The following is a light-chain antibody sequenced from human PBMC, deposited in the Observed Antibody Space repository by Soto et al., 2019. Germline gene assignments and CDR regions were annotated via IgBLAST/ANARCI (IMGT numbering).Light chain of an antibody. V-gene: IGKV1-5*03. CDR1: QSISSW. J-gene: IGKJ1*01. CDR2: KAS. Sequence: DMEMTQSPSTLSASVGDRVTITCRASQSISSWLAWYQQKPGKAPKLLIYKASTLESGVPSRFSGSGSGTEFTFTTSSLQPDDFATYYCQQYNSYPWTFGQGTKVEIK. CDR3: QQYNSYPWT.